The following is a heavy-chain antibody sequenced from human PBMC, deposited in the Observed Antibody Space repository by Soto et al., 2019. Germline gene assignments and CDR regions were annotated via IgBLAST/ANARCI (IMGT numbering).Heavy chain of an antibody. CDR3: ASSSSSWYIGPFDY. V-gene: IGHV3-21*01. CDR2: ISSSSSYI. CDR1: GFTFSSYS. D-gene: IGHD6-13*01. J-gene: IGHJ4*02. Sequence: EVQLVESGGGLVKPGGSLRLSCAASGFTFSSYSMNWVRQAPGKGLEWVSSISSSSSYIYYADSVKGRFTISRDNAKNSLYLQMNSLRAEDTAVYYCASSSSSWYIGPFDYWSQGTLVTVSS.